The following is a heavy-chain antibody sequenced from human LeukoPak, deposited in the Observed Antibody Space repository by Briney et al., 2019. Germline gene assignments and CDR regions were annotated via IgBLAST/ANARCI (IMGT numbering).Heavy chain of an antibody. Sequence: GASVKVSCKASGYTFTGYYMHWVRQAPGQGLEWMGWINPNSGGTNYAQKFQGRVTMTRDTSISTAYMELSRLRSDDTAVYYCARDDSIAVAGILDYWGQGTLVTVSS. D-gene: IGHD6-19*01. CDR3: ARDDSIAVAGILDY. CDR1: GYTFTGYY. J-gene: IGHJ4*02. V-gene: IGHV1-2*02. CDR2: INPNSGGT.